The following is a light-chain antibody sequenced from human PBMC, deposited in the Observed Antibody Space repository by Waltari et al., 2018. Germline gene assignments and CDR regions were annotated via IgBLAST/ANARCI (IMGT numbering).Light chain of an antibody. Sequence: VVVTQTPLSLTVTPGEPASISCRSSQSLLDSEDGATSLDWYLQKPGKSPKLLIFTLSNRAPGVPDRFTGSGSGTYFTLKISRVEAEDVGVYYCMQRIGFPWSFGQGTKVEIK. CDR2: TLS. V-gene: IGKV2-40*01. J-gene: IGKJ1*01. CDR3: MQRIGFPWS. CDR1: QSLLDSEDGATS.